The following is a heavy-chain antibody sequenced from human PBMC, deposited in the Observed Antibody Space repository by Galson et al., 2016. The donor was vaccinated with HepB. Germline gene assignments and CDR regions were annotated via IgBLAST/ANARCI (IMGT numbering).Heavy chain of an antibody. D-gene: IGHD3-16*02. CDR1: GYAFTNYY. V-gene: IGHV1-46*01. J-gene: IGHJ4*02. CDR2: VNPSGGST. CDR3: ARQDLSLFYFEY. Sequence: KVSCKASGYAFTNYYMHWVRQAPGQGLEWMGVVNPSGGSTDYAQKFQGRVTMTKDTSTSTIYMELSSLRSEDAAVYYCARQDLSLFYFEYWGQGTLVTVSS.